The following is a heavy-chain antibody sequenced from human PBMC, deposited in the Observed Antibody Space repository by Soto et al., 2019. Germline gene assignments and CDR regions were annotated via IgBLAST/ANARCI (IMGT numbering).Heavy chain of an antibody. V-gene: IGHV3-66*01. CDR1: GFTVSSYH. CDR2: LYGGGTT. CDR3: TRVQVMAGTSWRLFDY. J-gene: IGHJ4*02. Sequence: GGSLRLSCAASGFTVSSYHMSWVRQAPGKGLEWVSVLYGGGTTYYADSVKGRFTISRDDSKNTLYLQMDSLSAEDTAVYYCTRVQVMAGTSWRLFDYWGQGTLVTASS. D-gene: IGHD1-1*01.